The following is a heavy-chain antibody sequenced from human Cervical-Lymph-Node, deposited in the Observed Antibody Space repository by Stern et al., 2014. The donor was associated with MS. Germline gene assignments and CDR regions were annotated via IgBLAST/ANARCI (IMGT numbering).Heavy chain of an antibody. D-gene: IGHD1-1*01. CDR3: STHTEGGVKLEHAFDV. CDR1: GYTLTELS. J-gene: IGHJ3*01. CDR2: FDPEEDET. V-gene: IGHV1-24*01. Sequence: VQLVQSGAEVQKPGASVKVSCKVSGYTLTELSMHWVRQTPGKGIQRMGGFDPEEDETIYAQQFQGRVSMTEDTSTDTAYMELSSLRSEDTAVYFCSTHTEGGVKLEHAFDVWGQGTMVTVSS.